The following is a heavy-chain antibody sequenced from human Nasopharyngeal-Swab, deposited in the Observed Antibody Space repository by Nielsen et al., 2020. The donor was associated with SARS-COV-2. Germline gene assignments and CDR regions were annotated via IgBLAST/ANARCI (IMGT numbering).Heavy chain of an antibody. CDR2: ISSSSSTI. J-gene: IGHJ4*02. CDR1: GFTSSSYS. D-gene: IGHD2-2*01. Sequence: GGFLRLSCAASGFTSSSYSMNWVRQAPGKGLEWVSYISSSSSTIYYADSVKGRFTISRDNAKNSLYLQMNSLRAEDTAVYYCALLGVVPAATLDYWGQGTLVTVSS. V-gene: IGHV3-48*04. CDR3: ALLGVVPAATLDY.